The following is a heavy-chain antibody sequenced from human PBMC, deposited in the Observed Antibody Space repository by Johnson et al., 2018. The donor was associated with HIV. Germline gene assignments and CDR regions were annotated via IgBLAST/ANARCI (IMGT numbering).Heavy chain of an antibody. CDR1: GLTFSNYW. CDR3: AGQGVTCRAPTCRGAVDV. CDR2: INSDGSST. D-gene: IGHD2-21*02. J-gene: IGHJ3*01. V-gene: IGHV3-74*02. Sequence: EQLVESGGGVVQPGGSLRLSCAASGLTFSNYWMSWVRQAPGKGLVWVSRINSDGSSTSYADSVKGRFTISRDNAKNTLYLQMNSLRAEDTAVDYCAGQGVTCRAPTCRGAVDVWGHGTMVTVSS.